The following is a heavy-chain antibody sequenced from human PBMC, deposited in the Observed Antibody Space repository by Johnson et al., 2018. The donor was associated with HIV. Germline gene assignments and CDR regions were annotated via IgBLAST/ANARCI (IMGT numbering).Heavy chain of an antibody. D-gene: IGHD3-22*01. CDR2: ISYDGGNK. CDR3: ARGLGGYDSSGYYWTDAFDI. CDR1: GFTFSSYA. V-gene: IGHV3-30-3*01. J-gene: IGHJ3*02. Sequence: QVQLVESGGGVVQPGRSLRLSCAASGFTFSSYAMHWVRQAPGKGLEWVAVISYDGGNKYYADAVNGRFTISRDNPKNTLYLQMNSLRAEDTALYYCARGLGGYDSSGYYWTDAFDIWGQGTMVTVSS.